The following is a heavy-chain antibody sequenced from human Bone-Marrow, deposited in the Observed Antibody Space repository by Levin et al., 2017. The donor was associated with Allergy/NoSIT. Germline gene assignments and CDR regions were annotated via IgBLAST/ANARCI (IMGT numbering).Heavy chain of an antibody. CDR3: ARDLEKIVVWDY. Sequence: GESLKISCAASGFTFSSYSMNWVRQAPGKGLEWVSSISSSSSYIYYADSVKGRFTISRDNAKNSLYLQMNSLRAEDTAVYYCARDLEKIVVWDYWGQGTLVTVSS. J-gene: IGHJ4*02. CDR1: GFTFSSYS. CDR2: ISSSSSYI. D-gene: IGHD3-22*01. V-gene: IGHV3-21*01.